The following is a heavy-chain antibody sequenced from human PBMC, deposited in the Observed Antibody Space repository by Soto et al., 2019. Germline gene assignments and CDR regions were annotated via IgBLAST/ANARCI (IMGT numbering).Heavy chain of an antibody. CDR3: ARHPYYDILTGYFLYGMDV. CDR2: IDPSDSYT. D-gene: IGHD3-9*01. J-gene: IGHJ6*02. Sequence: GESLKISCKGSGYSFTSYWISWVRQMPGKGLEWMGRIDPSDSYTNYSPSFQGHVTISADKSISTAYLQWSSLKASDTAMHYCARHPYYDILTGYFLYGMDVWGQGTTVTV. V-gene: IGHV5-10-1*01. CDR1: GYSFTSYW.